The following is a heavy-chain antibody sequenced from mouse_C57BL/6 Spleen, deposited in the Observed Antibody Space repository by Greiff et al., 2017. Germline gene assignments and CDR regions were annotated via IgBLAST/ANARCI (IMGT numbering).Heavy chain of an antibody. V-gene: IGHV5-9-1*02. J-gene: IGHJ2*01. CDR1: GFTFSSYA. CDR3: TRDRGVYYDYGDGFDY. CDR2: ISSGGDYI. Sequence: EVKLVESGEGLVKPGGSLKLSCAASGFTFSSYAMSWVRQTPEKRLEWVAYISSGGDYIYYADTVKGRFTISRDNARNTLYLQMSSLKSEDTAMYYCTRDRGVYYDYGDGFDYWGQGTTLTVSS. D-gene: IGHD2-4*01.